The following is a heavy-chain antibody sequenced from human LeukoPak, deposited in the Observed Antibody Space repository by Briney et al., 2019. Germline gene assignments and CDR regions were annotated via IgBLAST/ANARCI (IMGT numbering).Heavy chain of an antibody. CDR1: GGSFSGYY. CDR2: IPHSGST. V-gene: IGHV4-34*01. D-gene: IGHD3-3*02. Sequence: PSETLSLTCAVYGGSFSGYYWSWIRQRPGKGLKWIGSIPHSGSTYYNPSLKSRVTISVDTSKNQFSLKLSSLTAADTAVYYCARLRRSRLAEFDYWGQGTLVTVSS. J-gene: IGHJ4*02. CDR3: ARLRRSRLAEFDY.